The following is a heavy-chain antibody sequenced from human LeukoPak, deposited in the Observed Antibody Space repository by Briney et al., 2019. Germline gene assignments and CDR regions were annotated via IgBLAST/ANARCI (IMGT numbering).Heavy chain of an antibody. D-gene: IGHD2-15*01. Sequence: GGSLRLSCAIPGFSLTNTWMKWVRHAPGKGPEWFGRSKSKADGGTTDYAAPVKSRLTTARDDSTKTLFLQIHSLHTEDTAIHYCSCHRRSGRHPKRYDYWGQPTMVTVSS. V-gene: IGHV3-15*01. CDR2: SKSKADGGTT. CDR3: SCHRRSGRHPKRYDY. CDR1: GFSLTNTW. J-gene: IGHJ4*02.